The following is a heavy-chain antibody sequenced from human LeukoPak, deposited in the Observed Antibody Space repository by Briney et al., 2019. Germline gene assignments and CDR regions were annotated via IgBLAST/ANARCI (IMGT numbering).Heavy chain of an antibody. D-gene: IGHD6-19*01. CDR3: ASYPRYSSSPPFDY. Sequence: ASVKVSCKASGYTFTGQYMHWVRQAPGQGLEWMGWINPNTGDTGYAQKFQGRVTMTRDTTITTAYMELSSLTSDDTAMYYCASYPRYSSSPPFDYWGQGTQVTVSS. J-gene: IGHJ4*02. CDR1: GYTFTGQY. V-gene: IGHV1-2*02. CDR2: INPNTGDT.